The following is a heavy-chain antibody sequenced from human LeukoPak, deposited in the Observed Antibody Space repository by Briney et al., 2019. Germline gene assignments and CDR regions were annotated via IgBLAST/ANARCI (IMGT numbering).Heavy chain of an antibody. CDR2: IYYSGST. V-gene: IGHV4-39*01. CDR1: GGSNSSSSYY. CDR3: ARQDDILTLDV. Sequence: PSETLSLTCTVSGGSNSSSSYYWGWIRQPPGKGLEWIGSIYYSGSTYYNPSLKSRVTISVDTSKNQFSLKLSSVTAADTAVYYCARQDDILTLDVWGQGTTVTVSS. D-gene: IGHD3-9*01. J-gene: IGHJ6*02.